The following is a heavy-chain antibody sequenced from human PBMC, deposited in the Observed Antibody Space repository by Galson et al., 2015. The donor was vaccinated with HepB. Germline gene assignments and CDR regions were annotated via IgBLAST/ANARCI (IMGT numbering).Heavy chain of an antibody. CDR3: TRAPMAAVPIDD. Sequence: SLRLSCAASGFTVSSNYMSWVRQAPGKGLEWVSVIYSGGSTYYADSVKGRFTISRDNSKNMLYLQMNSLRAEDTAVYYCTRAPMAAVPIDDWGQGTLVTVST. J-gene: IGHJ4*02. CDR1: GFTVSSNY. V-gene: IGHV3-53*01. CDR2: IYSGGST. D-gene: IGHD6-13*01.